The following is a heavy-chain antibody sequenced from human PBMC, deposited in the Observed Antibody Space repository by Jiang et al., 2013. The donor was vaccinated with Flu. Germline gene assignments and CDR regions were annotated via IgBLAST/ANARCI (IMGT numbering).Heavy chain of an antibody. CDR2: IKQDGSEK. V-gene: IGHV3-7*03. D-gene: IGHD5-18*01. CDR3: ARDRWIQLWSDAFDI. J-gene: IGHJ3*02. Sequence: NIKQDGSEKYYVDSVKGRFTISRDNAKNSLYLQMNSLRAEDTAVYYCARDRWIQLWSDAFDIWGQGTMVTVSS.